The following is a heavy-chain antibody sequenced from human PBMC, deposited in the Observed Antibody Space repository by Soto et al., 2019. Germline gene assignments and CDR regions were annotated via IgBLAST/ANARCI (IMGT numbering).Heavy chain of an antibody. CDR2: IRSKAYGGTT. V-gene: IGHV3-49*04. CDR1: GFTFGDYA. D-gene: IGHD6-6*01. J-gene: IGHJ3*02. CDR3: TRGLFVNHDAFDI. Sequence: GSLRLSCTASGFTFGDYAMSWVRQAPGKGLEWVGFIRSKAYGGTTEYAASVKGRFTISRDDSKSIAYLQMNSLKTEDTAVYYCTRGLFVNHDAFDIWGQGTMVTVSS.